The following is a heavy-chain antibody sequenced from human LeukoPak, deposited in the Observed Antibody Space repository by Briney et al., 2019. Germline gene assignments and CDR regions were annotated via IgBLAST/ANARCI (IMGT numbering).Heavy chain of an antibody. D-gene: IGHD2-2*01. CDR1: GGSISSGSYY. CDR3: ARELRPASWFDP. CDR2: IYTSGST. V-gene: IGHV4-61*02. J-gene: IGHJ5*02. Sequence: SQTLSLTCTVSGGSISSGSYYWSWIRQPAGKGLEWIGRIYTSGSTNYNPSLKSRVTISVDTSKNQFPLKLSSVTAADTAVYYCARELRPASWFDPWGQGTLVTVSS.